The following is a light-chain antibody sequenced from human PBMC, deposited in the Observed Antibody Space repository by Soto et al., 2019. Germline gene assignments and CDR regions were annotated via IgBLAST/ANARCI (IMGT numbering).Light chain of an antibody. J-gene: IGKJ2*01. CDR3: QQYGRSPPYT. CDR1: QSVSGSY. CDR2: GSS. Sequence: EIVLTQAPGTLSLSPGERATLSCRASQSVSGSYLAWYQQKPGQSPRLLIYGSSDRATGIPDRFSGSGSGTDFTLTISRVEPEDFAVYYCQQYGRSPPYTFGQGTKLEIK. V-gene: IGKV3-20*01.